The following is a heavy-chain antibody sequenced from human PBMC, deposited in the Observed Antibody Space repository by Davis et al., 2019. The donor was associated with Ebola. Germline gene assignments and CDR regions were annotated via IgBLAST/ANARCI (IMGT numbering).Heavy chain of an antibody. D-gene: IGHD1-14*01. J-gene: IGHJ6*02. CDR2: INHSGNT. CDR3: ARGVDTEYLHYYYYYGMDV. Sequence: PSETLSLTCAVYGGSFSGYYWSWIRQPPGKGLEWIGEINHSGNTNYNPSLKSRVTISVDTSKNQFSLKLSSVTAADTAVYYCARGVDTEYLHYYYYYGMDVWGQGTTVTVSS. CDR1: GGSFSGYY. V-gene: IGHV4-34*01.